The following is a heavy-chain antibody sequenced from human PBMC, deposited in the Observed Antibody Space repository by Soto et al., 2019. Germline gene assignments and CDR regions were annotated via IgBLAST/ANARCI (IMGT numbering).Heavy chain of an antibody. D-gene: IGHD3-22*01. CDR3: ARAASFYYDNTGYYHFDY. V-gene: IGHV4-31*03. Sequence: PSETLSLTCTVSGGSISSGGYYWSWIRQHPGKGLEWIGYIYYSGSTYYNPSLKSRVIISVDTSKNQFSLRLRSVTAADTAVYYFARAASFYYDNTGYYHFDYWGKGSLVTVSS. CDR1: GGSISSGGYY. CDR2: IYYSGST. J-gene: IGHJ4*02.